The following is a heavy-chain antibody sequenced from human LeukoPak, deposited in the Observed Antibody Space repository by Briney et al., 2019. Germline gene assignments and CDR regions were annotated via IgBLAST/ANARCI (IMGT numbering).Heavy chain of an antibody. V-gene: IGHV3-11*01. CDR3: ARSIGLTGGGVDV. D-gene: IGHD3-9*01. CDR1: GFTFSDYN. CDR2: ITNGGSTI. J-gene: IGHJ6*02. Sequence: GGSLRLSCAASGFTFSDYNMNWVRQAPGKGLEWVSYITNGGSTIHHADSVKGRFTISRDNAEKTLYLQMNSLRAEDTAVYYCARSIGLTGGGVDVWGQGTTVTVSS.